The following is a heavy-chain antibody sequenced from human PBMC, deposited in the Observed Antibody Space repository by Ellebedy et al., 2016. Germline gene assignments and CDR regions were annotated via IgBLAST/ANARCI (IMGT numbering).Heavy chain of an antibody. V-gene: IGHV4-61*01. CDR1: GGSVSSGSYY. J-gene: IGHJ6*03. Sequence: SETLSLXXTVSGGSVSSGSYYWSWIRQPPGKGLEWIGYIYYSGSTNYNPSLKSRVTISADTSKNQFSLKLSSVTAADTAVYYCARDLLKLELRSYYYYYYMDVWGKGTTVTVSS. CDR3: ARDLLKLELRSYYYYYYMDV. D-gene: IGHD1-7*01. CDR2: IYYSGST.